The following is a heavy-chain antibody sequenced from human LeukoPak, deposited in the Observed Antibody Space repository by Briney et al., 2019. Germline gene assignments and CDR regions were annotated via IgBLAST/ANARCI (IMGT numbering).Heavy chain of an antibody. CDR1: GYTFTSYG. D-gene: IGHD2-2*01. CDR3: ARVDCSSTSCYRLNAFDAFDI. V-gene: IGHV1-18*01. CDR2: ISAYNGNT. J-gene: IGHJ3*02. Sequence: GASVKVSCKASGYTFTSYGISWVRQAPGQGLEWMGWISAYNGNTNYAQKLQGRVTMTTDTSTSTAYMALRSLRSDDTAVYYCARVDCSSTSCYRLNAFDAFDIWGQGTMVTVSS.